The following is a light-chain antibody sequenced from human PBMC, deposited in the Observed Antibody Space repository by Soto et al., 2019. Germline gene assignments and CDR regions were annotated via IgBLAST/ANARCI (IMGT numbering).Light chain of an antibody. CDR1: QSISSW. Sequence: DIQMTQSPSTRSASVGDRVTITCRASQSISSWLAWYQQKPGKAPKLLIYKASTLQSGVPSRFSGSGSGTEFTLAISSLQPDDSATYYCQQYNDNWTFGQGTKV. V-gene: IGKV1-5*03. CDR2: KAS. CDR3: QQYNDNWT. J-gene: IGKJ1*01.